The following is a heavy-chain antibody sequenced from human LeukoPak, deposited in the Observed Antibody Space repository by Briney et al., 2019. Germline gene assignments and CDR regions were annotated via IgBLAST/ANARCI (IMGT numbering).Heavy chain of an antibody. CDR2: ISFDRSKK. CDR3: AKDWNNWFDS. Sequence: GGSLRLSCAASGFTFSNYGFHWVRQAPGEGLEWVALISFDRSKKYFADSVKGRFTLSRDNSKNTLYLQMNSLRGEDTAVYYCAKDWNNWFDSWGQGTLVTVSS. D-gene: IGHD1-1*01. V-gene: IGHV3-30*18. J-gene: IGHJ5*01. CDR1: GFTFSNYG.